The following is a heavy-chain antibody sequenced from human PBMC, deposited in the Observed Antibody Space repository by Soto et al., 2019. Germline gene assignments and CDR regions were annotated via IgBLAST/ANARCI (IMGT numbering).Heavy chain of an antibody. CDR1: GFTFTSSA. CDR3: AAGVMVRGVIIRHEYYYYYGMDV. Sequence: SVKVSCKASGFTFTSSAVQWVRQARGQRLEWKGWIVVGSGNTNYAQKFQERVTITRDMSTSTAYMELSSLRSEDTAVYYCAAGVMVRGVIIRHEYYYYYGMDVWGQGTTVTVSS. V-gene: IGHV1-58*01. CDR2: IVVGSGNT. D-gene: IGHD3-10*01. J-gene: IGHJ6*02.